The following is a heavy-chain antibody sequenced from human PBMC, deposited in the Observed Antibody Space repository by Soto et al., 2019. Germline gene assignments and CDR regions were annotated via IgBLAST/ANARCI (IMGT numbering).Heavy chain of an antibody. D-gene: IGHD2-21*02. CDR3: ARIRTRGRWSLDVFDL. Sequence: AETLSLTCTVSGGSVSTDTYYWIWIRQSTGKGMEWIGYIFHSGTTNYNPSLRSRVTSSLGESRNDFSLNLRSMTAADTDIYFCARIRTRGRWSLDVFDLWGQGTKVTVSS. CDR2: IFHSGTT. V-gene: IGHV4-61*03. J-gene: IGHJ3*01. CDR1: GGSVSTDTYY.